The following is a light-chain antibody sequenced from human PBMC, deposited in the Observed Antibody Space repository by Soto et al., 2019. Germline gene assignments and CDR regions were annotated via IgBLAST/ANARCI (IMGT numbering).Light chain of an antibody. Sequence: QSVLTQPASVSGSPGQSITISCTGTSSDVGASNFVSWYQQHPGKAPKLMIYHVTYRPSGVSNRYSGSKSGNSASLTISGLQADDEADYYCCSLTTSHTYVFGSGTKV. CDR3: CSLTTSHTYV. CDR2: HVT. CDR1: SSDVGASNF. J-gene: IGLJ1*01. V-gene: IGLV2-14*03.